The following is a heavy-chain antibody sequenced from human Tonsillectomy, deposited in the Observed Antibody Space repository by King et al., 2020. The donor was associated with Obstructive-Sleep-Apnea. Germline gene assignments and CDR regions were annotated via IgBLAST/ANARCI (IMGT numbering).Heavy chain of an antibody. D-gene: IGHD6-19*01. CDR1: GFSLSNARLG. CDR2: IFSNDEK. CDR3: ARIRGEDRTGWYAGSRWFDP. V-gene: IGHV2-26*02. Sequence: VTLKESGPVLVKPTETLTLTCTVSGFSLSNARLGVSWIRQPPGKALEWLAHIFSNDEKSYSTSLKSRLTISKDTSKSQVVLTMTNMDPVDTATYYCARIRGEDRTGWYAGSRWFDPWGQGTLVTVSS. J-gene: IGHJ5*02.